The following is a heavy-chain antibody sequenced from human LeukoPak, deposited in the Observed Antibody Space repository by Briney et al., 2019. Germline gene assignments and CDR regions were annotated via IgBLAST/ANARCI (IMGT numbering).Heavy chain of an antibody. Sequence: PSETLSLTCTVSGGSISSYYWSWIRQPPGMGLEWIGYIFYSGSTNYNPSLKSRVTISVDTSKNPFSLKLSSVTAADTAVYYCARLSVQRYYDSSGYFDYWGQGTPVTVSS. J-gene: IGHJ4*02. CDR1: GGSISSYY. CDR2: IFYSGST. V-gene: IGHV4-59*08. D-gene: IGHD3-22*01. CDR3: ARLSVQRYYDSSGYFDY.